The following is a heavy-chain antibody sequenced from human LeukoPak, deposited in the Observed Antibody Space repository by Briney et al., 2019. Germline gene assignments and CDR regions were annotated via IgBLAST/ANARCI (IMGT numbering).Heavy chain of an antibody. CDR2: NSDNGDST. CDR1: GFTFSNYA. CDR3: AALPDP. J-gene: IGHJ5*02. V-gene: IGHV3-23*01. Sequence: GGSLRLSCAASGFTFSNYAMSWVRQAPGKGLEWVSTNSDNGDSTYYADSVEGRFTISRDNSNNTLYLQMNSLRVEDTAVYYCAALPDPWGQGTLVTVSS.